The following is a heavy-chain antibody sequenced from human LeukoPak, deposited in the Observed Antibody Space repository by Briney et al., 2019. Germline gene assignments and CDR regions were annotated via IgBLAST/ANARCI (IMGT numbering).Heavy chain of an antibody. CDR1: GFTFSSYS. CDR2: ISSSSSYI. J-gene: IGHJ3*02. D-gene: IGHD3-9*01. Sequence: GGSLRLSCAASGFTFSSYSMNWVRQAPGKVLEWVSSISSSSSYIYYADSVKGRFTISRDNAKNSLCLQMNSPRAEDMALYYCAKSLGVPLRSYDILTGYQDAFDIWGQGTMVTVSS. V-gene: IGHV3-21*04. CDR3: AKSLGVPLRSYDILTGYQDAFDI.